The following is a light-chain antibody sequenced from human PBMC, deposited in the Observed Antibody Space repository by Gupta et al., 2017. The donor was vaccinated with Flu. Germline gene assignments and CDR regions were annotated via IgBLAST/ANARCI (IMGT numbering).Light chain of an antibody. CDR3: SSYTSVNIVK. J-gene: IGLJ2*01. CDR1: SSDIGAYKY. CDR2: EIS. V-gene: IGLV2-14*01. Sequence: ITLTCTGTSSDIGAYKYVSWYQSRPDEARKLIIYEISKRPAGVADRFYGSKSGKTAFLTISGLQAEDEGIFYCSSYTSVNIVKFGAGTKVTVL.